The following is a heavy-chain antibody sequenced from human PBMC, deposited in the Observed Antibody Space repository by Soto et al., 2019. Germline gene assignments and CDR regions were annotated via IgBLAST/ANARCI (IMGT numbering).Heavy chain of an antibody. CDR2: MYNTGST. J-gene: IGHJ6*02. V-gene: IGHV4-61*08. Sequence: ESLSLTCTVSGASISSGDYYWSWIRQPPGKGLEWIGYMYNTGSTVYNPSFKSRVTISVDTSKNQFSLKLNSVTAADTAVYYCARDLWGYCGTDCYPLDVWGQGTTVTVSS. CDR3: ARDLWGYCGTDCYPLDV. CDR1: GASISSGDYY. D-gene: IGHD2-21*02.